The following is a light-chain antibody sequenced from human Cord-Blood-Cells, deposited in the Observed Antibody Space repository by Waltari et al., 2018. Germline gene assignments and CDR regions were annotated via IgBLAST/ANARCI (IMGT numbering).Light chain of an antibody. CDR3: QQYGSSPYT. Sequence: EIVLTQSPGTLSLSPGERATLSCRASQSVSSSYLDWYQQKPGQAPRLLIYGAASRATGIPDRFSGSGSGTDFPLTISRLEPEDFAGYYCQQYGSSPYTFGQGTKLEI. CDR1: QSVSSSY. J-gene: IGKJ2*01. CDR2: GAA. V-gene: IGKV3-20*01.